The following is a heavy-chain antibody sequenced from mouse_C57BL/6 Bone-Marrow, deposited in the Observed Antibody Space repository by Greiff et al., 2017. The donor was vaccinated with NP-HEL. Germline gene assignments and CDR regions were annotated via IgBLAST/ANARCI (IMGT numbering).Heavy chain of an antibody. J-gene: IGHJ3*01. CDR2: IYPGDGDT. CDR3: ARGGITTVPAWFAY. V-gene: IGHV1-80*01. D-gene: IGHD1-1*01. Sequence: QVQLQQSGAELVKPGASVKISCKASGYAFSSYWMNWVKQRPGKGLEWIGQIYPGDGDTNYNGKFKGKATLTADKSSSTAYMQLSSLTSEDSAVYFCARGGITTVPAWFAYWGQGTLVTVSA. CDR1: GYAFSSYW.